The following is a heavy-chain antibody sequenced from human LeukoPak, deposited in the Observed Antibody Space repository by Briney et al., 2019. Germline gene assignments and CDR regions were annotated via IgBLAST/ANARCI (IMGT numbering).Heavy chain of an antibody. V-gene: IGHV3-21*01. CDR1: GFTFSSYS. Sequence: GGSLRLSCAASGFTFSSYSMNWARQAPGKGLEWVSSISSSSSYIYYADSVKGRFTISRDNAKNSLYLRMNSLRAEDTAVYYCAREHTVTHTNWFDPWGQGTLVTVSS. D-gene: IGHD4-11*01. CDR2: ISSSSSYI. J-gene: IGHJ5*02. CDR3: AREHTVTHTNWFDP.